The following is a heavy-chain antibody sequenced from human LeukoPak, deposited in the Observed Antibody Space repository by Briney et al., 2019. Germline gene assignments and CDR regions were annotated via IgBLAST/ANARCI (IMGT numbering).Heavy chain of an antibody. Sequence: GGSLRLSCAASGFTFSNYNMNWVRQAPGKGLEWVSYISSSSRTIYYADSVKGRFTISRDNAKNSLYLQMNSLRAEDTAVYYCARLGYKMLKRGYYYYMDVWGKGTTVTVSS. V-gene: IGHV3-48*04. CDR2: ISSSSRTI. D-gene: IGHD1-14*01. J-gene: IGHJ6*03. CDR1: GFTFSNYN. CDR3: ARLGYKMLKRGYYYYMDV.